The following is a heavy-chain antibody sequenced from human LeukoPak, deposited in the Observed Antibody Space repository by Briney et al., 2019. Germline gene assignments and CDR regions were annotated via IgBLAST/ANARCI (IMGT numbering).Heavy chain of an antibody. J-gene: IGHJ4*02. CDR2: ISSSSSYM. CDR1: GLPFSSYS. V-gene: IGHV3-21*01. Sequence: GGSLRLSCAASGLPFSSYSVKWVRQAPGKGMEWVSSISSSSSYMYYAHSVKGQFTISRDNAKNSLYLQMNSLRVEDTAVYYCAINYGSGSYSGEDYFDYWGQGTLVTVSS. D-gene: IGHD3-10*01. CDR3: AINYGSGSYSGEDYFDY.